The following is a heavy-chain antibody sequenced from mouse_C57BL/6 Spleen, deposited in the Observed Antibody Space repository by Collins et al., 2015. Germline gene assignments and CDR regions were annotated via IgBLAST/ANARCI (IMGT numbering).Heavy chain of an antibody. J-gene: IGHJ3*01. V-gene: IGHV9-1*02. CDR1: GYTFTNYG. CDR3: AREGTARAPFAY. D-gene: IGHD3-2*01. CDR2: INTYTGEP. Sequence: QIQLVQSGPELKKPGETVKISCKASGYTFTNYGMNWVKQAPGKGLKWMGWINTYTGEPTYADDFKGRFAFSLETSASTAYLQINNLKNEDMATYFCAREGTARAPFAYWGQGTLVTVSA.